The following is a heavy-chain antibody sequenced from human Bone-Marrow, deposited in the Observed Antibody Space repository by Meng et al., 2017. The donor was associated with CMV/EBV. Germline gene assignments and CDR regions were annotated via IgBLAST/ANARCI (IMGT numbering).Heavy chain of an antibody. CDR2: ISGSGGST. CDR1: GFTFTSYA. V-gene: IGHV3-23*01. J-gene: IGHJ4*02. D-gene: IGHD3-22*01. CDR3: AKGPSSGYYLWYFDY. Sequence: SGFTFTSYAMGWVRQAPGKGLEWVSAISGSGGSTYYADSVKGRFTISRDNSKNTLYLQMNSLRAEDTAVYYCAKGPSSGYYLWYFDYWGQGTLVTVSS.